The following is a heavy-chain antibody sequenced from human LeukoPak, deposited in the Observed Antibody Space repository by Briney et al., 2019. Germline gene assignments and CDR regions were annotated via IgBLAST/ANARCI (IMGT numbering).Heavy chain of an antibody. D-gene: IGHD1-26*01. Sequence: SETLSLTCAVYGGSFSGYYWSWVRQPPGKGLEWIGEINHSGSTNYNPSLKSRVTISVDTSKNQFSLKLSSVTAADTAVYYCARGSWEYGFDYWGQGTLVTVSS. CDR2: INHSGST. V-gene: IGHV4-34*01. CDR3: ARGSWEYGFDY. CDR1: GGSFSGYY. J-gene: IGHJ4*02.